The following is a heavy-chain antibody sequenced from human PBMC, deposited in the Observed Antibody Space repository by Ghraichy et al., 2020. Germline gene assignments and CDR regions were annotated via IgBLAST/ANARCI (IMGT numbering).Heavy chain of an antibody. CDR3: ARVHRGYGILTGYYTFDYYYGMDV. Sequence: GGSLRLSCAASGFTVSSNYMSWVRQAPGKGLEWVSAIYSGGSTYYADSVKGRFTISRDNSKNTLYHQMNNLRAEDTAVYYCARVHRGYGILTGYYTFDYYYGMDVRGKGNTVTGSS. V-gene: IGHV3-53*01. CDR2: IYSGGST. J-gene: IGHJ6*04. CDR1: GFTVSSNY. D-gene: IGHD3-9*01.